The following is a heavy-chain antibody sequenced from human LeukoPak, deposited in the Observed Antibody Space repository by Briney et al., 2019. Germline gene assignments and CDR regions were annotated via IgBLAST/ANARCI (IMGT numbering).Heavy chain of an antibody. J-gene: IGHJ4*02. CDR1: GGSISSGGYY. Sequence: SETLSLTCTVSGGSISSGGYYWSWIRQHPGKGLEWIGYIYYSGSTYYNPSLKSRVTISVDTSKNQFSLKLSSVTAADTAVYYCARDYYSSSWSHFDYWGQGTLVTVSS. D-gene: IGHD6-13*01. V-gene: IGHV4-31*03. CDR3: ARDYYSSSWSHFDY. CDR2: IYYSGST.